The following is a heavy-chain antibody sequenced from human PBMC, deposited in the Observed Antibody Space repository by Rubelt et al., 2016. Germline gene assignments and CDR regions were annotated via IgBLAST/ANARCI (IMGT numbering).Heavy chain of an antibody. J-gene: IGHJ3*02. CDR1: GYTFTSYG. CDR3: ARDQLALYAFDI. Sequence: QVQLVQSGAEVKKPGASVKVSCKASGYTFTSYGISWVRQAPGQGLEWMGWISAYDGNTNDAQKLQGGGTMTTDTSTSTAYMELRSLRSDDTAVYFCARDQLALYAFDIWGQGTMVTVSS. CDR2: ISAYDGNT. D-gene: IGHD1-1*01. V-gene: IGHV1-18*01.